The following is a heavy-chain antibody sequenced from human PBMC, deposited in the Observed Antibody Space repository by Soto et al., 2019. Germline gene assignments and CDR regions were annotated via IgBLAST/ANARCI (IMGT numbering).Heavy chain of an antibody. J-gene: IGHJ4*02. D-gene: IGHD2-21*02. V-gene: IGHV3-30-3*01. CDR1: GFNFNSYT. CDR2: ISPDGSKT. CDR3: ARGLLQVMVPFDH. Sequence: QVQLVESGGGVVQPGRSLRLSCAASGFNFNSYTFNWVRQAPGKGLEWVAMISPDGSKTNYADALKGRFTISRDNSNNKVFLQMNSLTTEDSAIYFCARGLLQVMVPFDHWGQGPLVTVS.